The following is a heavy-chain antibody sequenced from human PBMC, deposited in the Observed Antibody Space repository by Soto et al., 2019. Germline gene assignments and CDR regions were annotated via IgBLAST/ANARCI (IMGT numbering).Heavy chain of an antibody. J-gene: IGHJ5*02. CDR2: IYTSGST. Sequence: SETLSLTCTVSGGSISSYYLSWIRQPAGKGLECIGRIYTSGSTNYNPSLKSRVTMSVDTSKNQFSLKLSSVTAADTAVYYCARGARYFGVVIIDWFDPWGQGTLVIVSS. CDR3: ARGARYFGVVIIDWFDP. D-gene: IGHD3-3*01. V-gene: IGHV4-4*07. CDR1: GGSISSYY.